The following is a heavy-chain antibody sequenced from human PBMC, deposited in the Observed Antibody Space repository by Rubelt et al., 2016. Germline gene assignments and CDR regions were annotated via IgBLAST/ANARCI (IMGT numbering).Heavy chain of an antibody. D-gene: IGHD5-24*01. J-gene: IGHJ5*02. V-gene: IGHV4-31*03. CDR1: GGSISSSRYY. CDR2: IFSTGST. CDR3: ARRDAYDQNVDI. Sequence: QVQLQESGPRLVKPSQTLSLTCTVSGGSISSSRYYWSWIRHSPGGGLEWIGYIFSTGSTYYNPSRKSRASISQDTSENQFSLRLSSGTAADTAVYYCARRDAYDQNVDIWGQGTLGTVSS.